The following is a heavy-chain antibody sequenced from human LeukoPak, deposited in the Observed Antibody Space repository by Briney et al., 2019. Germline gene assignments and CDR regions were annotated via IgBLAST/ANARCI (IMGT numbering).Heavy chain of an antibody. V-gene: IGHV4-61*02. Sequence: SQTLSLACTVSGGSISSGSYYWSWIRQPAGKGLEWIGRIYTSGSTNYNPSLKSRVTISVDTSKNQFSLKLSSVTAADTAVYYCAREFDPWDQGTLVTVSS. CDR1: GGSISSGSYY. CDR2: IYTSGST. CDR3: AREFDP. J-gene: IGHJ5*02.